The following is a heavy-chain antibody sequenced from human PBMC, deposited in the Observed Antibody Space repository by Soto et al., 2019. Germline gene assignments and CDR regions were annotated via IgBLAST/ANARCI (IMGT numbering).Heavy chain of an antibody. CDR1: GFTFSDHY. Sequence: EVQLVESGGGLVQPGGSLRLSCAASGFTFSDHYMDWVRQAPGKGLEWVGRIKNEANSYITEYAASVKGRFTISRDDSXNSLFLQMNSLKAEDTALYYCTRVRLGATTRYFDYWGRGTLVSVSS. J-gene: IGHJ4*02. V-gene: IGHV3-72*01. CDR2: IKNEANSYIT. CDR3: TRVRLGATTRYFDY. D-gene: IGHD1-26*01.